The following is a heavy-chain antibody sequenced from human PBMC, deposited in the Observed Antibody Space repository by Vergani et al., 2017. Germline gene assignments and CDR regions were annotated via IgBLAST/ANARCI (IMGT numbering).Heavy chain of an antibody. CDR1: GGTFSSYA. J-gene: IGHJ4*02. CDR2: IIPIFGTA. D-gene: IGHD3-22*01. CDR3: ASTTYYYDSSGFYYFDY. Sequence: QVQLVQSGAEVKKPGSSVKVSCKASGGTFSSYAISWVRQAPGHGLEWMGGIIPIFGTANYAQKFQGRVTITADESTSTAYMELSSLRSEDTAVYSCASTTYYYDSSGFYYFDYWGQGTLVTVSS. V-gene: IGHV1-69*01.